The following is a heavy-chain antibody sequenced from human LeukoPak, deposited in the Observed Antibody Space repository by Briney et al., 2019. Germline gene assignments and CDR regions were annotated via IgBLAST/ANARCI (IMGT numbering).Heavy chain of an antibody. D-gene: IGHD5-12*01. V-gene: IGHV3-66*01. CDR2: IYSGGST. CDR1: GFTVSSNY. J-gene: IGHJ4*02. Sequence: GGSLRLSCAASGFTVSSNYMSWVRQAPGKGLEWVSVIYSGGSTYYADSVKGRFTISRDNSKNTLYLQMNSLRAEDTAVYYCARDRGYSGYSYFDYWGQGTLLTVSS. CDR3: ARDRGYSGYSYFDY.